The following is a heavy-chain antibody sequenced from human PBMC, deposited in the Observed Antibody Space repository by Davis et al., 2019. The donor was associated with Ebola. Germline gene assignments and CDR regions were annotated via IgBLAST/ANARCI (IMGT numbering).Heavy chain of an antibody. V-gene: IGHV3-23*01. CDR2: ISGSGGST. CDR1: VITSSSYA. CDR3: GGGAAAGTASIYFYYGMDV. Sequence: GESLKIPCPDPVITSSSYAMTWVRQAPGKGLEWVSAISGSGGSTYYADSVKGRFTISRDNSKKTLYLQMNSLRAKETAVYYCGGGAAAGTASIYFYYGMDVWGQGTTVTVSS. D-gene: IGHD6-13*01. J-gene: IGHJ6*02.